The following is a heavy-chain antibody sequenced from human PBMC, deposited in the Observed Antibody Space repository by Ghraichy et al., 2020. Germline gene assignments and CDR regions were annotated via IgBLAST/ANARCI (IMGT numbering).Heavy chain of an antibody. CDR2: IYTSGST. V-gene: IGHV4-4*07. CDR3: ARENRPRGRMQWLGGLGQNNWFDP. D-gene: IGHD6-19*01. Sequence: SETLSLTCTVSGGSISSYYWSWIRQPAGKGLEWIGRIYTSGSTNYNPSLKSRVTMSVDTSKNQFSLKLSSVTAADTAVYYCARENRPRGRMQWLGGLGQNNWFDPWGQGTLVTVSS. J-gene: IGHJ5*02. CDR1: GGSISSYY.